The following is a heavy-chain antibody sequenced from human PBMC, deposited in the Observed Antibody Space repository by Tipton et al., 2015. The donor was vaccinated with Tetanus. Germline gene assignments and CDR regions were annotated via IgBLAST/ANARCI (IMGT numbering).Heavy chain of an antibody. CDR1: GYSFNNRW. V-gene: IGHV5-51*01. D-gene: IGHD2-8*02. CDR2: IYPGDSDT. CDR3: AKTTGGTYYDEFDT. Sequence: VQLVQSGAEVKKPGESLRISCEGSGYSFNNRWIAWVRQKPGKGLEWMGIIYPGDSDTKYSPSFQGQVTISADKAINTAYLQWSSLKASDTAMYYCAKTTGGTYYDEFDTWGQGTLVTVSS. J-gene: IGHJ3*02.